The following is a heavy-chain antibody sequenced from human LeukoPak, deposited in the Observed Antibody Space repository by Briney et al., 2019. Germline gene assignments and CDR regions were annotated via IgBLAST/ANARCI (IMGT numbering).Heavy chain of an antibody. V-gene: IGHV3-30*03. Sequence: GGSLRLSCAASGFTFSSYGMHWVRQAPGKGLEWVAVISYDGSNKYYADSVKGRFTISRDNAKNSLYLQMNSLRAEDTAVYYCARDSGADIVWGQGTTVTVSS. D-gene: IGHD5-12*01. J-gene: IGHJ6*02. CDR3: ARDSGADIV. CDR2: ISYDGSNK. CDR1: GFTFSSYG.